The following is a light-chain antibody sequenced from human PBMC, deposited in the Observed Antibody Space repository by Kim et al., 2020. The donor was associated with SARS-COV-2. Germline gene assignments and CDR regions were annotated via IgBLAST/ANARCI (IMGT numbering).Light chain of an antibody. V-gene: IGLV3-1*01. CDR3: QAWDGTSVV. CDR2: QDN. CDR1: KLGDKY. J-gene: IGLJ2*01. Sequence: SYELTQPPSVSMSPGQTASITCSGDKLGDKYACWYQQKPGQSPLKLIYQDNKRPSGIPERFSGSKSGDTATLAISGTQAMDEADYYCQAWDGTSVVFGGGTQLTVL.